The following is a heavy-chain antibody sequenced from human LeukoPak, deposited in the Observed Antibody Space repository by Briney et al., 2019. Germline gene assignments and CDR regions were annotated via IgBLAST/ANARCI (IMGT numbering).Heavy chain of an antibody. J-gene: IGHJ4*02. V-gene: IGHV4-39*01. CDR3: ARLWSPMVGIDY. Sequence: SETLSLTCTVSGGSIRYNNFFWGWIRQPPGKGLEWIGSIYFGTTYYNPSLKSRVSISVDTSKDQFSLNITSVTAADTARYYCARLWSPMVGIDYWGQGTLVTVSS. CDR1: GGSIRYNNFF. CDR2: IYFGTT. D-gene: IGHD1-26*01.